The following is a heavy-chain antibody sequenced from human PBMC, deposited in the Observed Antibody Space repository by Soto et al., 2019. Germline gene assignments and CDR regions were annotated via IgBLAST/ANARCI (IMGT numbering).Heavy chain of an antibody. CDR3: ARNMATKVNRWRGFEI. Sequence: PSETLSLTCTVSGGSVSSSQHYWGWIRQPPGKGLEWIGSIYYSGSTYHNPSLKSRVTISVDTSKNQFSLKVTSVTAADAAVYYCARNMATKVNRWRGFEIWGPGTTVTVSS. CDR1: GGSVSSSQHY. J-gene: IGHJ3*02. D-gene: IGHD2-15*01. CDR2: IYYSGST. V-gene: IGHV4-39*01.